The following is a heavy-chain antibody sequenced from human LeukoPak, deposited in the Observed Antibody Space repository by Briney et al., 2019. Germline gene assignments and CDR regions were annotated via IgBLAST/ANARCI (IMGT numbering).Heavy chain of an antibody. V-gene: IGHV3-23*01. CDR2: LRGNDEA. D-gene: IGHD1-1*01. CDR3: ARASWVSNVDAVC. CDR1: GFSFRNYA. Sequence: GGSLRLSCVASGFSFRNYAMSWVRQAPGRGPEWVSSLRGNDEAFYADSLKDRITLSRDDSRNTVYLHLNDLRVEDTAVYYCARASWVSNVDAVCWGQGTQVTVSS. J-gene: IGHJ4*02.